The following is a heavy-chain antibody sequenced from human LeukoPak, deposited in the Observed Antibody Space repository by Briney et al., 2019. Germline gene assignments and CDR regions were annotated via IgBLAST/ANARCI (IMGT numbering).Heavy chain of an antibody. CDR2: VGAYNGNT. V-gene: IGHV1-18*01. Sequence: ASVKVSCKASGYTFTSYGIGCLRQAPGQGLEWMGWVGAYNGNTNYAQKLQGRVTMTTDTSTSTAYMELRSLRSDDTAVYYRVRNLTPYSYDSSGYYYYIDVWGKGTTVTVSS. J-gene: IGHJ6*03. CDR1: GYTFTSYG. D-gene: IGHD3-22*01. CDR3: VRNLTPYSYDSSGYYYYIDV.